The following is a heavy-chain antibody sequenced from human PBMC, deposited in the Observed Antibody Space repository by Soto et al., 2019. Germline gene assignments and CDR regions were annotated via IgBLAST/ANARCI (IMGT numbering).Heavy chain of an antibody. V-gene: IGHV3-30*18. CDR2: ISYDGSNK. CDR1: GFTFSSYG. J-gene: IGHJ4*02. D-gene: IGHD3-16*01. CDR3: AKWGTIYVGFDY. Sequence: QVQLVESGGGVVQPGRSLRLSCAASGFTFSSYGMHWVRQAPGKGLEWVAVISYDGSNKYYADSVKGRFTISRDNSKNTVYLQRNSLGAEDTAVYYCAKWGTIYVGFDYWGQGTLVTVSS.